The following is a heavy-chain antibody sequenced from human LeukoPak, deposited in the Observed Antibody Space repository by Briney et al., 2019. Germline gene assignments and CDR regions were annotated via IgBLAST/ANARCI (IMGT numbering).Heavy chain of an antibody. CDR1: GFTFGDYA. V-gene: IGHV3-49*04. CDR3: TSVQQQLGTWYFDY. CDR2: IRSKAYGGTT. J-gene: IGHJ4*02. D-gene: IGHD6-13*01. Sequence: PGGSLRLSCTASGFTFGDYAMSWVRQAPGKGLEWVGFIRSKAYGGTTEYAASVKGRFTISRDDSKSIAYLQMNSLKTEDTTVYYCTSVQQQLGTWYFDYWGQGTLVTVSS.